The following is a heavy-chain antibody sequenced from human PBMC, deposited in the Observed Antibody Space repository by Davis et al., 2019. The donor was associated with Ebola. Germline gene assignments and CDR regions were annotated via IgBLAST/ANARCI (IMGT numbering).Heavy chain of an antibody. Sequence: MPSETLSLTCTVSGGSISSYYWSWIRQPPGRGLEWIGYIHYSGDTIYNPSLRSRVTLSVDTYKNQFSLRLTSVTAADTAVYSCSRRGYYYDSSGYYRTYYYYGMDVWGKGTTVTVSS. CDR1: GGSISSYY. CDR2: IHYSGDT. D-gene: IGHD3-22*01. CDR3: SRRGYYYDSSGYYRTYYYYGMDV. J-gene: IGHJ6*04. V-gene: IGHV4-59*01.